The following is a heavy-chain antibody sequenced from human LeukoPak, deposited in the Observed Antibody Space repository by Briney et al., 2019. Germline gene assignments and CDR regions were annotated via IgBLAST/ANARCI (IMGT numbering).Heavy chain of an antibody. Sequence: KPSETLSLTCAVYGGSFSGYYWSWIRQPPGKGLEWIGEINHSGSTNYNPSLKSRVTISVDTSKNQFSLKLSSVTAADTAVYYCARVGPHSLSGSYYSSDAFDIWGQGTMVTVSS. V-gene: IGHV4-34*01. D-gene: IGHD1-26*01. CDR3: ARVGPHSLSGSYYSSDAFDI. CDR2: INHSGST. J-gene: IGHJ3*02. CDR1: GGSFSGYY.